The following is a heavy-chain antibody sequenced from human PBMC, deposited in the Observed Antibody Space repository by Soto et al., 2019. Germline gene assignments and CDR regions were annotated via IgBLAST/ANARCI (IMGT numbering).Heavy chain of an antibody. CDR2: ISNSGGST. CDR3: AKSYGDGYYFDY. J-gene: IGHJ4*02. CDR1: GFTFSNYA. D-gene: IGHD4-17*01. Sequence: LRLSCAASGFTFSNYAMSWVRQAPGKGLECVSGISNSGGSTYYIDSVKGRFTMSRDNSKNTLYLQMNSLRAEDTAVYYCAKSYGDGYYFDYWGQGTLVTVSS. V-gene: IGHV3-23*01.